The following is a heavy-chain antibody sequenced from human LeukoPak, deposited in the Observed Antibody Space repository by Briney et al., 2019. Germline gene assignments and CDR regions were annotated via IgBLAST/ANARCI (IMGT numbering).Heavy chain of an antibody. V-gene: IGHV1-18*01. CDR3: ARSYYLYYYHYGMDV. CDR1: GYTFTSYG. CDR2: ISAYNDNT. J-gene: IGHJ6*02. Sequence: ASLKLSCTLSGYTFTSYGISCVRQAPGQGLEWRGWISAYNDNTNNAQKHQSRVTMTTDTTTSTAYMELRSLRSDDTAVYYCARSYYLYYYHYGMDVWGQGTTVTVSS. D-gene: IGHD3-16*01.